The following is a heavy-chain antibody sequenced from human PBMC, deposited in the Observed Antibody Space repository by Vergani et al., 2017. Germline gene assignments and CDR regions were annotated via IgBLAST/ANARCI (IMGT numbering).Heavy chain of an antibody. J-gene: IGHJ4*02. V-gene: IGHV1-2*02. CDR2: INPNKGGT. Sequence: QVQLVQSGAEVKKPGASVNVSCKASGYTFTDYYIHWVRQAPGQGLEWMGWINPNKGGTNYAQKFQGRVTMTRDNAKNSLYLQMNSLRAEDTAVYYCARQGPLTTSDYWGQGTLVTVSS. CDR1: GYTFTDYY. D-gene: IGHD4-17*01. CDR3: ARQGPLTTSDY.